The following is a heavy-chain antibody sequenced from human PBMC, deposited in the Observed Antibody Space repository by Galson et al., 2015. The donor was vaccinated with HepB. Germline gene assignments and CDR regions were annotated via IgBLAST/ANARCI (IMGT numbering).Heavy chain of an antibody. Sequence: SLRLSCAASGFTFSSYWMSWVRQAPGKGLEWVANIKQDGSEKYYVDSVKGRFTISRDNAKNSLYLQMNSLRAEDTAVYYCARVVGQGAGYGDYRPFDYWGQGTLVTVSS. CDR1: GFTFSSYW. CDR2: IKQDGSEK. D-gene: IGHD4-17*01. V-gene: IGHV3-7*03. J-gene: IGHJ4*02. CDR3: ARVVGQGAGYGDYRPFDY.